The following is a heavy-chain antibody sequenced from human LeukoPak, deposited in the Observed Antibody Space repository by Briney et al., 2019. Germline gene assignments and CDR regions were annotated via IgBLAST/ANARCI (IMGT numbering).Heavy chain of an antibody. V-gene: IGHV1-69*01. CDR1: GGTFSSYA. CDR2: IIPIFGTA. Sequence: ASVKVSCKASGGTFSSYAISWVRQAPGQGLEWMGGIIPIFGTANYAQKFQGRVTITADESTSTAYMELSSLRSEDTAVYYCARDWIVVVTPGWFDPWGQGTLVTVSS. J-gene: IGHJ5*02. D-gene: IGHD2-21*02. CDR3: ARDWIVVVTPGWFDP.